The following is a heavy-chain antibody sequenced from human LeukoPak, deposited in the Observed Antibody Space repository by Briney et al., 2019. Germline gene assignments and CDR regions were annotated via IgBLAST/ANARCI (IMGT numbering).Heavy chain of an antibody. D-gene: IGHD2-21*01. J-gene: IGHJ4*02. V-gene: IGHV1-18*01. CDR3: ARERMGIAMTGYCFDS. CDR1: GYSFTNNG. CDR2: ISAYNGNT. Sequence: ASVKVSCKASGYSFTNNGISWVRRAPGQGLEWMGWISAYNGNTNSTQKFQGRVTMTTDTPTSTAYMELRGLRSDDTAVYYCARERMGIAMTGYCFDSWGQGTLVTVSS.